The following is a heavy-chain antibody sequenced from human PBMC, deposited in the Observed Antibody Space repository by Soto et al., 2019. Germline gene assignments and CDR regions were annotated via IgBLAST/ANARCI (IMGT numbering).Heavy chain of an antibody. J-gene: IGHJ5*02. CDR3: ASGGNWFDP. V-gene: IGHV4-59*01. Sequence: SETLSLTCNVSGGSISNYYWTWVRQSPEKGLEWIGYMHYNGNINYNPSLKSRVTISIDTSKNQFSLTLKSVAAADTAVYYCASGGNWFDPWGQGVRVTVSS. CDR2: MHYNGNI. D-gene: IGHD3-16*01. CDR1: GGSISNYY.